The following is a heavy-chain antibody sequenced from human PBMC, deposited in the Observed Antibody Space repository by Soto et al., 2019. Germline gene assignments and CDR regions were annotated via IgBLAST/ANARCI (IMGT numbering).Heavy chain of an antibody. CDR2: ISYDGSNK. J-gene: IGHJ4*02. V-gene: IGHV3-30-3*01. Sequence: QVQLVESGGGVVQPGRSLRLSCAASGFTFSSYAMHWVRQAPGKGLEWVAVISYDGSNKYYADSVKGRFTISRDNSKNTLYLQMNSLRAEDTAVYYCARDPAYYDILTGYYSKGLNYWGQGTLVTVSS. CDR3: ARDPAYYDILTGYYSKGLNY. CDR1: GFTFSSYA. D-gene: IGHD3-9*01.